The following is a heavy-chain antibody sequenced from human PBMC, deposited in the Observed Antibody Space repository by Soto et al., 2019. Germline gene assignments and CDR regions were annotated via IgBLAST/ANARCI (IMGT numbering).Heavy chain of an antibody. Sequence: PSETLSLTCTVSGGSISSSSYYLGWIRPPPGKGLEWIGSIYYSGSTYYNPSLKSRVTISVDTSKNQFSLKLSSVTAADTAVYYCARQGFLEWLLRENYYYGMDVWGQGTTVTVSS. J-gene: IGHJ6*02. CDR3: ARQGFLEWLLRENYYYGMDV. CDR2: IYYSGST. CDR1: GGSISSSSYY. D-gene: IGHD3-3*01. V-gene: IGHV4-39*01.